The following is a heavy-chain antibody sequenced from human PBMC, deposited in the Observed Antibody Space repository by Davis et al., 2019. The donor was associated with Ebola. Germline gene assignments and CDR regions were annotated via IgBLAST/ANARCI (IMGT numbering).Heavy chain of an antibody. D-gene: IGHD2-8*01. V-gene: IGHV3-23*01. CDR2: ISGSGGST. Sequence: GESLKISCAASGFTFSSYAMSWVRQAPGKGLEWVSAISGSGGSTYYADSVKGRFTISRDNSKNTLYLQMNSLRAEDTAVYYCARDLIGREGYWGQGTLVTVSS. CDR1: GFTFSSYA. CDR3: ARDLIGREGY. J-gene: IGHJ4*02.